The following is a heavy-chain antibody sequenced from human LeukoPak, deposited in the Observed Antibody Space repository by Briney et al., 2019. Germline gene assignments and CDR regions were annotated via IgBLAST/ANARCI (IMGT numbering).Heavy chain of an antibody. V-gene: IGHV4-59*12. Sequence: PSETLSLTCIVSGGSISSYYWSWIRQSPGEEREWIGYIYNSGTTNYNPSHKSRVTISVDTSKNQFSLELTSVTAADTAVYYCARGVELNYYDSSGYYYDYWGQGTLVTVSS. CDR1: GGSISSYY. CDR3: ARGVELNYYDSSGYYYDY. J-gene: IGHJ4*02. D-gene: IGHD3-22*01. CDR2: IYNSGTT.